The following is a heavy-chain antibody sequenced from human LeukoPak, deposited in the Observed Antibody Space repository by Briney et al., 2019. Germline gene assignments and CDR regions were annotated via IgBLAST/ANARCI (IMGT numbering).Heavy chain of an antibody. D-gene: IGHD3-22*01. Sequence: PGGSLRLSCAASGFTFDDYAMHWVRQAPGKGLEWVSGISWNSGSIGYADSVKGRFTISRDNAKNSLYLQMNSLRAEDTAVYYCARDSRYYYDSSGVLDAFDIWGQGTMVTVSS. CDR2: ISWNSGSI. CDR1: GFTFDDYA. V-gene: IGHV3-9*01. CDR3: ARDSRYYYDSSGVLDAFDI. J-gene: IGHJ3*02.